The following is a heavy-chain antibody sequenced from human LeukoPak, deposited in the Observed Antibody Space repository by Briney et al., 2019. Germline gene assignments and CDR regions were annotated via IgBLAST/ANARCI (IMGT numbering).Heavy chain of an antibody. CDR2: IKQDGSKK. D-gene: IGHD3-22*01. V-gene: IGHV3-7*01. CDR3: ARDFDYYDSSGYYDY. Sequence: PGGSLRLSCAASGFTFSSYWMSWVRQAPGKGLEWVANIKQDGSKKYYVDSVKGRFTISRDNAKNSLYLQMNSLRAEDTAVYYCARDFDYYDSSGYYDYWGQGTLVTVSS. CDR1: GFTFSSYW. J-gene: IGHJ4*02.